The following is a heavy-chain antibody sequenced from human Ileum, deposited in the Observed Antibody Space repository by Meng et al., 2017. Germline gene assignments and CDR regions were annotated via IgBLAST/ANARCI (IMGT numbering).Heavy chain of an antibody. CDR1: GFSFSDAS. J-gene: IGHJ4*02. Sequence: EVTVVECGGGVGELGGCLKLSCGASGFSFSDASMHWVRQASGKGLEWVGHIRSKANNYATAYAASVKGRFTISRDESKNTAYLQMSSLKTEDTAVYYCTRLYSAGWGQGTLVTVSS. CDR2: IRSKANNYAT. D-gene: IGHD6-13*01. CDR3: TRLYSAG. V-gene: IGHV3-73*02.